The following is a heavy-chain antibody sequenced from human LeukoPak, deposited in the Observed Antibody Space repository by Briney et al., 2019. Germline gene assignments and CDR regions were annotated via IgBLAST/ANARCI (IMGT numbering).Heavy chain of an antibody. D-gene: IGHD3-16*02. V-gene: IGHV4-59*04. CDR2: FYHSGTS. CDR3: VVLPGY. Sequence: SETLSLTCTVSGGSISSYYWSWIRQPPGKGLEWIGSFYHSGTSYYNPSLKSRVTISVDTSKNQFSLKLSSVTAADTAIYYCVVLPGYWGQGTLVTVSS. CDR1: GGSISSYY. J-gene: IGHJ4*02.